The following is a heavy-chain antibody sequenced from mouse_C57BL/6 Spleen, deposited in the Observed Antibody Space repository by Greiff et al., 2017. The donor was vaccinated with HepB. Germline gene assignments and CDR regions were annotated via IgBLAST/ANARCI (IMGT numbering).Heavy chain of an antibody. Sequence: VQLQQSGPELVKPGASVKISCKASGYSFTDYNMNWVKQSNGKSLEWIGVINPNYGTTSYNQKFKGKATLTVDHSSSTAYMQLNSLTSEDSAVYYCARSPHAAKALYWYFDVWGTGTTVTVSS. CDR1: GYSFTDYN. CDR3: ARSPHAAKALYWYFDV. V-gene: IGHV1-39*01. CDR2: INPNYGTT. J-gene: IGHJ1*03.